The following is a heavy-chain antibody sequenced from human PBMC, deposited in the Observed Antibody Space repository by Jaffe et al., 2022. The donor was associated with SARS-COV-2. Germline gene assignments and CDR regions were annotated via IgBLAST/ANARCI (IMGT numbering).Heavy chain of an antibody. V-gene: IGHV4-59*01. J-gene: IGHJ4*02. Sequence: QVQLHESGPGLVKPSETLSLTCTVSGGSISSYYWSWIRLPPGKGLEWIGYIYYTGRTSYYNPSLKSRVTISVDTSKNQFSLKLSSVTAADTAVYYCARPQNTGNSAPVVFWGQGTPVTVSS. D-gene: IGHD1-26*01. CDR1: GGSISSYY. CDR3: ARPQNTGNSAPVVF. CDR2: IYYTGRT.